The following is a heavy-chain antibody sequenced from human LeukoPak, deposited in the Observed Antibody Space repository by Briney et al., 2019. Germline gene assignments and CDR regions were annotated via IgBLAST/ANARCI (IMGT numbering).Heavy chain of an antibody. D-gene: IGHD6-13*01. CDR1: GFTFSNYA. J-gene: IGHJ4*02. CDR3: ARPYSSSWSYYFDY. CDR2: ISYDGSKK. V-gene: IGHV3-30-3*01. Sequence: PGGSLRLSCTASGFTFSNYAMHWVRQAPGKGLEWVAVISYDGSKKYYADSVKGRFTISRVNSENTLYLQMNSLRAEDTAVYYCARPYSSSWSYYFDYWGQGTLVTVSS.